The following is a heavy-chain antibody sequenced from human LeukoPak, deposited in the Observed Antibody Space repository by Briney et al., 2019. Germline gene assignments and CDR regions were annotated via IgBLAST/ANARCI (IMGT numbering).Heavy chain of an antibody. CDR1: GGSLSCCNW. CDR2: IYHSGST. D-gene: IGHD3-10*01. V-gene: IGHV4-4*02. J-gene: IGHJ4*02. Sequence: SEPLTLTCAVSGGSLSCCNWRGWVRQPPGKGLELIGEIYHSGSTNYNPSLKSRVTISVDKTKNQFSLKLSSVTAADAAVYYCARVIVMVRGVIQSHYFDYWGQGTLVTVSS. CDR3: ARVIVMVRGVIQSHYFDY.